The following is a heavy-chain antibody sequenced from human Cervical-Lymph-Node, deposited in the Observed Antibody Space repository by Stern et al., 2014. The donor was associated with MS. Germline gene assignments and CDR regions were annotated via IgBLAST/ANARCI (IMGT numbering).Heavy chain of an antibody. CDR2: IWYDGSNK. CDR3: ARTRGVYDSSYYGMDV. D-gene: IGHD3-10*01. J-gene: IGHJ6*02. Sequence: VQLEESGGGVVQPGRSLRLSCAASGFTFSSYGMHWVRQAPGKGLEWVAVIWYDGSNKYYADSVKGRFTISRDNSKNTLYLQMNSLRAEDTAVYYCARTRGVYDSSYYGMDVWGQGTTVTVSS. CDR1: GFTFSSYG. V-gene: IGHV3-33*01.